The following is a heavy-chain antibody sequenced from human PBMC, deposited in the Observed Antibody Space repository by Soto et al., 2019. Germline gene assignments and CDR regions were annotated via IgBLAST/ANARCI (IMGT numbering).Heavy chain of an antibody. J-gene: IGHJ4*02. D-gene: IGHD6-13*01. CDR2: ISTNGDST. V-gene: IGHV3-64*01. CDR3: AREGMSRPRWVFDY. Sequence: EVQLVESGGGLVQPGGSLRLSCAASGFTFGSYPMHWVRQAPGKGLEYVSAISTNGDSTFYANSVKGRFTISRDNSKNNLYLQMGSLRAADMGVYYCAREGMSRPRWVFDYWGQGTLVTASS. CDR1: GFTFGSYP.